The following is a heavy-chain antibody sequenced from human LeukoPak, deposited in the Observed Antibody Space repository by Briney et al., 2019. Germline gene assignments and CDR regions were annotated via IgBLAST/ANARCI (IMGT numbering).Heavy chain of an antibody. CDR1: GYSFTSYW. V-gene: IGHV5-51*01. CDR3: VRHLSDITSCPNY. Sequence: GESLKISCKGSGYSFTSYWIGWVRQMPGKGLEWMGIIFPRDSDTRYSPSFQGQVTISADKSISVVYLQWSSLKASDTAMYYCVRHLSDITSCPNYWGPGTLITVAS. J-gene: IGHJ4*02. D-gene: IGHD2-2*01. CDR2: IFPRDSDT.